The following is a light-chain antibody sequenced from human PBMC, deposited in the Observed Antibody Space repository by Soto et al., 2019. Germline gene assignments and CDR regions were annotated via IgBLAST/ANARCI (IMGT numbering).Light chain of an antibody. J-gene: IGKJ1*01. V-gene: IGKV3-15*01. Sequence: EIVMTQSPATLSVSPGERATLSCRASQSISSDLAWYQQKPGQAPRLLIYGASTRATGIPARFSGSGSGTESTHTISSLQSEDLAVYHGQQYHNWPPWTFGHGAKVEMK. CDR1: QSISSD. CDR2: GAS. CDR3: QQYHNWPPWT.